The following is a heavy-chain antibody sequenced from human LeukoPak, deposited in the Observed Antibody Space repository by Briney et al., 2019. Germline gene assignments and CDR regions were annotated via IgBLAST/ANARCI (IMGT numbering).Heavy chain of an antibody. D-gene: IGHD2-15*01. Sequence: ASVKVSCKASGYTFTSYAMNWVRQAPGQGLEWMGWINTNTGNPTYAQGFTGRFVFSLDTPVSTAYLQISSLKAEDTAVYYCAREVYSYDAFDMWGQGTMVTVSS. CDR1: GYTFTSYA. CDR3: AREVYSYDAFDM. CDR2: INTNTGNP. J-gene: IGHJ3*02. V-gene: IGHV7-4-1*02.